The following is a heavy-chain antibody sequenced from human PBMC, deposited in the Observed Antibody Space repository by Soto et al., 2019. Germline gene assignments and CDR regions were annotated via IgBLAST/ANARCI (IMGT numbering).Heavy chain of an antibody. CDR3: TRPPYPGCMNAVCYPLDY. Sequence: QVQLVQSGAEVKKPGASVKISCKASGYTFTSYYMHWVRQAPGQGLEWMGIINPSGGSTNYARKLHGRVAMTRDTSTTTVYMELNSLRSEDTAVYYCTRPPYPGCMNAVCYPLDYWGQGTLVTVSS. CDR1: GYTFTSYY. J-gene: IGHJ4*02. CDR2: INPSGGST. V-gene: IGHV1-46*01. D-gene: IGHD2-8*01.